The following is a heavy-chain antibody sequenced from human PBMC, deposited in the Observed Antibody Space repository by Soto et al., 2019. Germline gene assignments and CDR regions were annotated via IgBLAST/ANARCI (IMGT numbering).Heavy chain of an antibody. V-gene: IGHV3-23*01. D-gene: IGHD2-15*01. CDR2: ISGGGGST. J-gene: IGHJ5*02. Sequence: EVQLLESGGGLVQTGGSLRLSCTGTGFTFDIYAMTWVRQDPGKGLEWVSGISGGGGSTYDADSVKGRFTISRDNSKNSLFLEMKSLRAEDTAVYYCARGRDFGYCTVGSCTNWFDPWGHGTLVTVSS. CDR3: ARGRDFGYCTVGSCTNWFDP. CDR1: GFTFDIYA.